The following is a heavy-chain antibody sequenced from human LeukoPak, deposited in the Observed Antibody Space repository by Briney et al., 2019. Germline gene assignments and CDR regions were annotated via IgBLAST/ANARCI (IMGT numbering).Heavy chain of an antibody. CDR2: INPNSGGT. Sequence: ASVKVSCKASGVTLNNYGISWVRQAPGQGLEWMGWINPNSGGTNYAQKFQGRVTMTRDTSISTAYMELSRLRSDDTAVYYCATHTLYYYYYYMDVWGKGTTVTISS. CDR3: ATHTLYYYYYYMDV. J-gene: IGHJ6*03. CDR1: GVTLNNYG. V-gene: IGHV1-2*02.